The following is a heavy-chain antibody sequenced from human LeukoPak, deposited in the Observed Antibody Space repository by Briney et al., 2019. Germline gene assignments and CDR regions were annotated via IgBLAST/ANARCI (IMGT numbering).Heavy chain of an antibody. CDR1: GYSFTSYW. D-gene: IGHD3-22*01. Sequence: GESLKISGKGSGYSFTSYWIGWVRQMPGKGLEWMGIIYPGDADTRYSPSFQGQVTIAADKSISTAYLQWSSLKASDTAMYYCARLSDSSGYHNDYWGQGTLVTVSS. CDR3: ARLSDSSGYHNDY. V-gene: IGHV5-51*01. CDR2: IYPGDADT. J-gene: IGHJ4*02.